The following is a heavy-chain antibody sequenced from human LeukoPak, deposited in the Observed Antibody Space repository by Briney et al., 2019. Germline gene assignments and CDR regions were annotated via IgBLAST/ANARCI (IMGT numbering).Heavy chain of an antibody. CDR2: IYTSGST. V-gene: IGHV4-61*02. D-gene: IGHD3-22*01. CDR3: ASWYYYDSSGYYFDY. CDR1: GGSISSGSYY. J-gene: IGHJ4*02. Sequence: SETLSLTCTVSGGSISSGSYYWSWIRQPAGKGLEWIGRIYTSGSTNYNPSLKSRVTISVDTSKNQFSLKLSSVTAADTAVYYCASWYYYDSSGYYFDYWGQGTLVTVSS.